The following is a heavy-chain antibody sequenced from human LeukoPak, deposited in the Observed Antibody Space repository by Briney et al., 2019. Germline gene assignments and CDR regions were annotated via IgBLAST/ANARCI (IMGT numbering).Heavy chain of an antibody. CDR1: GGSFSGYY. CDR2: INHSGST. V-gene: IGHV4-34*01. J-gene: IGHJ4*02. Sequence: SETLSLTCAVYGGSFSGYYWSWIRQPPGKGLEWIGEINHSGSTNYNPSPKSRVTISVDTSKNQFSLKLSSVTAADTAVYYCARGPPYYDFWSGYYYSFDYWGQGTLVTVSS. CDR3: ARGPPYYDFWSGYYYSFDY. D-gene: IGHD3-3*01.